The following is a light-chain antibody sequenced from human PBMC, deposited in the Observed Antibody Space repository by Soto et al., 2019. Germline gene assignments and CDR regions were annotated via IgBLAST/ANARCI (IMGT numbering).Light chain of an antibody. CDR2: GTS. CDR3: QQYGTTPRT. V-gene: IGKV3-20*01. Sequence: EIVLTQSPGTLSLSPGERATLSCRASQTISSSYLAWYQQKPGQAPRLLIHGTSRRATGIPDRFSGSGSGADFTLTISRLEPEDFVVYYCQQYGTTPRTFGQGTKVEIK. CDR1: QTISSSY. J-gene: IGKJ1*01.